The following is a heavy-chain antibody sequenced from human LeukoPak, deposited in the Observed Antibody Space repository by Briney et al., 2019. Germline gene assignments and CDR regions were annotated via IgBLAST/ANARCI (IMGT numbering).Heavy chain of an antibody. CDR1: GFTFSSYA. V-gene: IGHV3-30*01. CDR3: ARGSNAVAGTTYYYHYMDV. CDR2: ISYDGSNK. D-gene: IGHD6-19*01. Sequence: GGSLRLSCAASGFTFSSYAMHWVRQAPGKGLEWVAGISYDGSNKYYADSVKGRFTISRDNSKNTLYLQMDSLRAEDTAVYYCARGSNAVAGTTYYYHYMDVWGKGTTVTVSS. J-gene: IGHJ6*03.